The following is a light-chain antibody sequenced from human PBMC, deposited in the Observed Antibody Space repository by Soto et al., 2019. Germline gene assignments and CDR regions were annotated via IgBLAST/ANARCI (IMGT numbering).Light chain of an antibody. V-gene: IGKV3-11*01. CDR2: DAS. CDR3: QQYGNFPYT. Sequence: EIVLTQSPATLSLSPGKRATLSCRASQTISSYLAWYQQKPGQPPRLLIYDASNRATGIPARFSGSGSGTDFTLTISTLEPEDFAVYYCQQYGNFPYTFGQGTKLEIK. J-gene: IGKJ2*01. CDR1: QTISSY.